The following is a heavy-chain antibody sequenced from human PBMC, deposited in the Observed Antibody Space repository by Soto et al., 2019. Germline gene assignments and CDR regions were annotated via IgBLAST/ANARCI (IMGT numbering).Heavy chain of an antibody. CDR1: GFTFSSYA. CDR3: ATSYDSSGYDY. D-gene: IGHD3-22*01. J-gene: IGHJ4*02. CDR2: PSVSGIST. V-gene: IGHV3-23*01. Sequence: GESLTLSCAAYGFTFSSYAISWVRPAPGKGLEWVSAPSVSGISTYYADTVKGRFTISRDKSRNTLYLQMNSLRAEHPAVYYCATSYDSSGYDYWGQGTLVTGSS.